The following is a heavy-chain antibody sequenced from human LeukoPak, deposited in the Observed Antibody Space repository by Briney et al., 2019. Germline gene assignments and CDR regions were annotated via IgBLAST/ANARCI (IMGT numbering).Heavy chain of an antibody. V-gene: IGHV3-9*01. J-gene: IGHJ4*02. Sequence: GRSLRLSCAASGFTFDDYAMPWVRQAPGKGLEWVSGISWNSGSIGYADSVKGRFTISRDNAKNSLYLQMNSLRAEDTALYYCAKDMGYGDYGSLGYWGQGTLVTVSS. CDR2: ISWNSGSI. D-gene: IGHD4-17*01. CDR1: GFTFDDYA. CDR3: AKDMGYGDYGSLGY.